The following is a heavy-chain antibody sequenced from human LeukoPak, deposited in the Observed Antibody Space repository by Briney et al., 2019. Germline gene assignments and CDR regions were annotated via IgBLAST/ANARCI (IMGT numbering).Heavy chain of an antibody. D-gene: IGHD5-18*01. CDR3: ARHLGVTAMANNWFDP. CDR2: INHSGST. Sequence: SETLSLTRAVYGGSFSGYYWSWIRQPPGKGLEWIGEINHSGSTNYNPSLKSRVTISVDTSKNQFSLKLSSVTAADTAVYYCARHLGVTAMANNWFDPWGQGTLVTVSS. V-gene: IGHV4-34*01. J-gene: IGHJ5*02. CDR1: GGSFSGYY.